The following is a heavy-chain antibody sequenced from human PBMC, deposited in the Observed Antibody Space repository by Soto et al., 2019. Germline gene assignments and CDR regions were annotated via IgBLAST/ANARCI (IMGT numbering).Heavy chain of an antibody. CDR1: GFTFDDYG. CDR3: AREGNLIAVETHGSGFDY. V-gene: IGHV3-20*04. J-gene: IGHJ4*02. CDR2: INWNGGST. D-gene: IGHD6-19*01. Sequence: GGSLRLSCAASGFTFDDYGMSWVRQAPGKGLEWVSGINWNGGSTGYADSVKGRFTISRDNAKNSLYLQMNSLRAEDTALYYCAREGNLIAVETHGSGFDYWGQGTLVTVSS.